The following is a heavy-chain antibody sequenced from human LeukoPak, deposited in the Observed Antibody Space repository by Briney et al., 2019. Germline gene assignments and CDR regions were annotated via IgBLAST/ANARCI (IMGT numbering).Heavy chain of an antibody. Sequence: SRTLSLTCAISGDSVSSSSATWNWIRQSPSRGLEWLGRTYYRSKWCNDSAVSVKGRIAINPDTSKNQFSLQLNSVTPEDTALYYCARRLAGTFDIWGQGTMVTVSS. CDR1: GDSVSSSSAT. D-gene: IGHD3-9*01. CDR2: TYYRSKWCN. V-gene: IGHV6-1*01. CDR3: ARRLAGTFDI. J-gene: IGHJ3*02.